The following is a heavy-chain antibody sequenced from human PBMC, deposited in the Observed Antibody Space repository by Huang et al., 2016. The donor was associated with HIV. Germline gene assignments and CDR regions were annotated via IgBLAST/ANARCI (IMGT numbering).Heavy chain of an antibody. CDR1: GFDFSKYS. V-gene: IGHV3-48*01. D-gene: IGHD3-22*01. Sequence: EVQLVESGGALVQPGGSLKLSCVVSGFDFSKYSMNWVRQAPGKGMEWVSYISGTSSNRYYADSVKGLFTISIDNAKNSVFLQMRSLRAEDTALYYCARTEMEYYYGSSGYYPDYWGQGTQVTVSS. CDR2: ISGTSSNR. CDR3: ARTEMEYYYGSSGYYPDY. J-gene: IGHJ4*02.